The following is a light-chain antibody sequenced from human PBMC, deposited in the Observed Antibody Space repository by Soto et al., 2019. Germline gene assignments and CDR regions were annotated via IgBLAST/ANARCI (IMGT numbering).Light chain of an antibody. Sequence: DIQMTQSPSSVSASVGDRVTITCRASQGISSWVAWYQQKPGKAPHLLIYAASSLQSGVPSRFSGSGYGTEFTLNVSSLQPEDFATYYCQQADTFPLSFGGGTKVEI. V-gene: IGKV1-12*01. J-gene: IGKJ4*01. CDR3: QQADTFPLS. CDR2: AAS. CDR1: QGISSW.